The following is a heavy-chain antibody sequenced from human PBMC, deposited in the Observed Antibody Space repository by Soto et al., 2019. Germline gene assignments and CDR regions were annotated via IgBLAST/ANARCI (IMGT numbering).Heavy chain of an antibody. CDR1: VYTLPNYA. CDR3: TRDLNGGTPFNS. Sequence: QVHFVQSGDEVKKPGASVRLSCKPSVYTLPNYAIQLVRQAAGQRLEWLGWIAPGSGLATLSQMLHGRNTLPRDDSPTTFYMELNRLPPEDTGGSFCTRDLNGGTPFNSWGQGALVTVSS. J-gene: IGHJ4*02. CDR2: IAPGSGLA. V-gene: IGHV1-3*01. D-gene: IGHD2-8*01.